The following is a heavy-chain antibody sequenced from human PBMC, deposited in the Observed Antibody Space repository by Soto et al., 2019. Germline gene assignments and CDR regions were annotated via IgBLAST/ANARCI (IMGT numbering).Heavy chain of an antibody. J-gene: IGHJ6*03. CDR3: ARGWSRDDFWSGYHYYYYMDV. Sequence: GGSLRLSCAASGFTVSSNYMSWVRQAPGKGLEWVSVIYSGGSTYYAESVKGRFTISRDNSKNTLYLQMNSLRAEDTAVYYCARGWSRDDFWSGYHYYYYMDVWGKGTTVTVSS. D-gene: IGHD3-3*01. CDR2: IYSGGST. V-gene: IGHV3-66*01. CDR1: GFTVSSNY.